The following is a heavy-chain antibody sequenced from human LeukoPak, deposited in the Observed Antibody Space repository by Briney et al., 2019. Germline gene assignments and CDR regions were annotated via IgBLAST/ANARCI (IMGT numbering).Heavy chain of an antibody. CDR1: GFTFSNSA. Sequence: PGGSLRLSYAASGFTFSNSAMSWVRQAPGKGLEWVSTLSGSGITTYYADPVKGRFTISRDNSKNTLYLQMNSLRAEDTAVYYCAKGIYSSGWSYFDYWGHGTLVTVSS. J-gene: IGHJ4*01. CDR3: AKGIYSSGWSYFDY. V-gene: IGHV3-23*01. CDR2: LSGSGITT. D-gene: IGHD6-19*01.